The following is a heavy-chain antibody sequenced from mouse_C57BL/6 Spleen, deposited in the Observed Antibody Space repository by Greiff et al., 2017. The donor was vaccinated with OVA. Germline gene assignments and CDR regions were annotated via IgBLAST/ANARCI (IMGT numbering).Heavy chain of an antibody. CDR3: ARGGDCGSSSGAMDY. V-gene: IGHV1-59*01. D-gene: IGHD1-1*01. CDR2: IDPSDSYT. Sequence: QVQLQQPGAELVRPGTSVKLSCKASGYTFTSYWMHWVKQRPGQGLEWIGVIDPSDSYTNYNQKFKGTATLTVDTSSSTAYMQLSSLTSEVSAVYYCARGGDCGSSSGAMDYWGQGTSVTVSS. J-gene: IGHJ4*01. CDR1: GYTFTSYW.